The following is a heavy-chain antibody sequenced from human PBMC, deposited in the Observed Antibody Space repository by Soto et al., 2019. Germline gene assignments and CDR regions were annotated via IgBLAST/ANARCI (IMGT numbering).Heavy chain of an antibody. CDR1: GFTVSSNY. Sequence: EVHLVESGGGLVQPGGSLRLSCAASGFTVSSNYMSWVRQAPGKGLEWVSVISSAGRTYYADSMKGRFTISRDNSKNMLYLQMNTLRAEDTAVYFCARGPPALDYWGQGTLVTVSS. D-gene: IGHD2-2*01. CDR2: ISSAGRT. CDR3: ARGPPALDY. J-gene: IGHJ4*02. V-gene: IGHV3-66*01.